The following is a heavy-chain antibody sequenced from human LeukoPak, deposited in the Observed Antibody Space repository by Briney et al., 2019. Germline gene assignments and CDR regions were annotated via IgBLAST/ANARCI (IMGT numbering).Heavy chain of an antibody. CDR3: ARAGGRSWFDP. J-gene: IGHJ5*02. CDR2: INPNSGGT. V-gene: IGHV1-2*02. Sequence: ASVKVSCKASGYSFTDKYMHWVRQAPGQGLEWMGCINPNSGGTNYAQKFQGRVTMTTDTSISTAYMELSRLTSDDTAVYYCARAGGRSWFDPWGQGTLVTVSS. CDR1: GYSFTDKY.